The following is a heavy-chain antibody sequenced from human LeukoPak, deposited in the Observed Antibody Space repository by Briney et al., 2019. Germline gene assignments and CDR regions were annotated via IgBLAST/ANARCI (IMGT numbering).Heavy chain of an antibody. CDR1: GGSISTDY. V-gene: IGHV4-59*08. Sequence: SETLSLTCTVSGGSISTDYWSWLRHPPGQGLEWIGYAYYIGSTNSNPSLRGRVTISVDRSRNQFSLKLSSMSAADTAVYYCARSKGSSWSYYFDYWGQGSMVTVSS. D-gene: IGHD6-13*01. CDR2: AYYIGST. CDR3: ARSKGSSWSYYFDY. J-gene: IGHJ4*02.